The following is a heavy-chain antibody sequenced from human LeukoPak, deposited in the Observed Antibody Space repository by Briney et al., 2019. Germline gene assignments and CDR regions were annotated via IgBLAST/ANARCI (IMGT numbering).Heavy chain of an antibody. D-gene: IGHD6-13*01. CDR1: NGPINTYQ. CDR3: ARVVLGGYSSSYTTFVY. V-gene: IGHV4-59*01. CDR2: IHYSGST. J-gene: IGHJ4*02. Sequence: SETLSLTCTVSNGPINTYQWSWVRQPPGKGLEWIGFIHYSGSTNYNTSLKSRVTISVATSKNQFSLKWSSVTAADTAIYYCARVVLGGYSSSYTTFVYWCQGTPVTGAS.